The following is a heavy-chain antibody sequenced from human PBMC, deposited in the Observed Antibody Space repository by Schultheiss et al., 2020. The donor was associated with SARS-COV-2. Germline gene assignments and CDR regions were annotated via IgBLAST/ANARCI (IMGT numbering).Heavy chain of an antibody. J-gene: IGHJ6*02. D-gene: IGHD6-13*01. V-gene: IGHV1-69*13. CDR2: IIPIFGTA. Sequence: SVKVSCKASGGTFSSYAISWVRQAPGQGLEWMGGIIPIFGTANYAQKFQGRVTITADESTSTAYMELSSLRSEDTAVYYCARDRGQQQLSYYYYYGMDVWGQGTTVTVSS. CDR3: ARDRGQQQLSYYYYYGMDV. CDR1: GGTFSSYA.